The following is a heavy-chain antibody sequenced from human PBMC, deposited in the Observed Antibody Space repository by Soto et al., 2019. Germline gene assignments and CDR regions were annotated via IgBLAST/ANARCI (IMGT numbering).Heavy chain of an antibody. D-gene: IGHD1-26*01. V-gene: IGHV4-39*01. CDR3: ARRGLRASLYYYYAMYV. J-gene: IGHJ6*02. Sequence: SETLSLTCTVSGGSISSSIYYWGWISQPPGKGLEWIGSIYYSGSTYYNTSLKSRVTISVDTSKNQFSLKLSSVTAADTAVYYCARRGLRASLYYYYAMYVLGQETRIAVSS. CDR2: IYYSGST. CDR1: GGSISSSIYY.